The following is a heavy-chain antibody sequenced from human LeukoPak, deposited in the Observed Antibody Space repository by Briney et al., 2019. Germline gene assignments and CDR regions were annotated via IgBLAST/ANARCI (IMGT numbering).Heavy chain of an antibody. CDR3: AKDTYYDFWSGYSWFDP. CDR1: GFTFSSYV. J-gene: IGHJ5*02. CDR2: ISGSGGST. V-gene: IGHV3-23*01. Sequence: PGGSLRLSCAASGFTFSSYVMSWVRQAPGKGLEWVSAISGSGGSTYYADSVKGRFTISRDNSKNTLYLQMNSLRAEDTAVYYCAKDTYYDFWSGYSWFDPWGQGTLVTVSS. D-gene: IGHD3-3*01.